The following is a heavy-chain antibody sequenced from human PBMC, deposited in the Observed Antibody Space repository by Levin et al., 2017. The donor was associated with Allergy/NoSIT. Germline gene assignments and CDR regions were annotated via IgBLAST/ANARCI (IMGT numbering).Heavy chain of an antibody. CDR3: AMRLRAMAHY. CDR2: INQDGSEK. J-gene: IGHJ4*02. D-gene: IGHD2-8*01. Sequence: ETLSLTCAASGFTFNSYWMSWVRQAPGKGLEWVANINQDGSEKSYVDSVKGRFIISRDNAKNSVYVQMNSLRVEDTAVYYCAMRLRAMAHYWGQGTLVTVSS. V-gene: IGHV3-7*01. CDR1: GFTFNSYW.